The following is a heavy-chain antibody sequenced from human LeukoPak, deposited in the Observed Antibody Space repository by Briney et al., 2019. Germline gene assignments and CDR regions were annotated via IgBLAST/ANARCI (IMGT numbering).Heavy chain of an antibody. CDR3: ARGIEAGVDY. V-gene: IGHV1-8*02. CDR1: GYTFTNYD. J-gene: IGHJ4*02. Sequence: ASVKVSCTTSGYTFTNYDINWVRQATGKGLEWLGWMSPGSGYTGYAQKFQGRVTMTRDISITTAYVELSSLRSEDTAVYYCARGIEAGVDYWGQGTLVTVPS. CDR2: MSPGSGYT. D-gene: IGHD6-25*01.